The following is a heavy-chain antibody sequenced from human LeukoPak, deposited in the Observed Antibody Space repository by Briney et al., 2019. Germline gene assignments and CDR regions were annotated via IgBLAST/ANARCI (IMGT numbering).Heavy chain of an antibody. CDR1: GYTFTGYY. Sequence: GASVKVSCKASGYTFTGYYMHWVRQAPGQGLEWMGWINPNSGGTNYAQKFQGRVTMTRDTSISTAYMELSRLRSDDTAVYYCARDFESGLRGSYYLSDKQRFDYWGQGTLVTVSS. D-gene: IGHD1-26*01. V-gene: IGHV1-2*02. CDR3: ARDFESGLRGSYYLSDKQRFDY. J-gene: IGHJ4*02. CDR2: INPNSGGT.